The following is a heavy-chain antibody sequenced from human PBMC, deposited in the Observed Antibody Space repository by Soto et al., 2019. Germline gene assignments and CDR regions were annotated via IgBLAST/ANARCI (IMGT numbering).Heavy chain of an antibody. D-gene: IGHD5-18*01. Sequence: HVQLVQSGAEVKKPGSSVRVSCKASGDTFSFYSINWVRQAPGLGLEWMGRINPILSMSNYAQRFQGRVTVTADKSTSTVYMELSSLRSEDTAMYYCASSYGSGYRAFDYWGQGALVTVSS. CDR1: GDTFSFYS. CDR2: INPILSMS. V-gene: IGHV1-69*02. J-gene: IGHJ4*02. CDR3: ASSYGSGYRAFDY.